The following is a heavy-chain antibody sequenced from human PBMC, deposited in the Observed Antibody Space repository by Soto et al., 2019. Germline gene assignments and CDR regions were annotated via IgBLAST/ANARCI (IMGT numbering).Heavy chain of an antibody. CDR2: ISAYNGNT. V-gene: IGHV1-18*01. Sequence: GASVKVSCKASGYTFTSYGISWVRQAPGQGLEWMGWISAYNGNTNYAQKLQGRVTMTTDTSTSTAYMELRSLRSDDTAVYYCARARSGSSPNNWFDPWGQGTLVTVSS. J-gene: IGHJ5*02. D-gene: IGHD6-6*01. CDR1: GYTFTSYG. CDR3: ARARSGSSPNNWFDP.